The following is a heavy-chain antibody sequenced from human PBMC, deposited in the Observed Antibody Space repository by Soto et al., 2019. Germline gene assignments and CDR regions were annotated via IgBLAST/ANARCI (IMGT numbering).Heavy chain of an antibody. J-gene: IGHJ4*02. D-gene: IGHD4-17*01. Sequence: SETLSLTCAVYGGSFSGYYWSWIRQPPGKGLEWIGEINHSGSTNYNPSLKSRVTISVDTSKNQFSLKLSSVTAADTAVYYCARGDYGDYHYFDYWGQGTLVTVSS. CDR1: GGSFSGYY. V-gene: IGHV4-34*01. CDR2: INHSGST. CDR3: ARGDYGDYHYFDY.